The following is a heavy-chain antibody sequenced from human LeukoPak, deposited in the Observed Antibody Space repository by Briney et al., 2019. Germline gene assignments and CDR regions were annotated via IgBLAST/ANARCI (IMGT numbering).Heavy chain of an antibody. CDR3: ARDLLRRDIVVVTAIPDSAFDI. V-gene: IGHV1-2*02. J-gene: IGHJ3*02. CDR1: GYTFTGYY. Sequence: ASVKVSCKASGYTFTGYYMHWVRQAPGQGLEWMGWINPNSGGTNYAQKFQGRVTMTRDTPISTAYMELSRLRSDDTAVYYCARDLLRRDIVVVTAIPDSAFDIWGQGTMVTVSS. D-gene: IGHD2-21*02. CDR2: INPNSGGT.